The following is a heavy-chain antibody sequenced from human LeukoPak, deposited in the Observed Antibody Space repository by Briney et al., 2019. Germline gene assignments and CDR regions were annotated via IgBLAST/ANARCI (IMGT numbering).Heavy chain of an antibody. CDR1: GYTFTSYD. V-gene: IGHV1-8*01. D-gene: IGHD6-13*01. J-gene: IGHJ6*03. CDR3: ATVQQQLHYMDV. Sequence: ASVKVSCKTSGYTFTSYDINWVRQATGQGLEWMGWMNPNRGNTGYAQKFQGRVTMTRNTSISTAYMELSSLRSEDTAVYYCATVQQQLHYMDVWGKGTTVTVSS. CDR2: MNPNRGNT.